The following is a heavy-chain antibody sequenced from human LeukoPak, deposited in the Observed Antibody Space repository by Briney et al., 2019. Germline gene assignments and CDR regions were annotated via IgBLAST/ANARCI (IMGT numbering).Heavy chain of an antibody. Sequence: SETLSLTCTVAGGSISSGAYWWTWIRQDPVKGLEWIGYIYYSRSTYYNPSLRSRVNISVDTSKNQFSLKLSSVTAADTAVYYCARGHSTSSSYFCNGMDVWGQGTTVTVSS. J-gene: IGHJ6*02. CDR2: IYYSRST. CDR3: ARGHSTSSSYFCNGMDV. CDR1: GGSISSGAYW. D-gene: IGHD6-6*01. V-gene: IGHV4-31*03.